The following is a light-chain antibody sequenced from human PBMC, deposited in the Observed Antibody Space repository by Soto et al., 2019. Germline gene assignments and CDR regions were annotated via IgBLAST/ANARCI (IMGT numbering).Light chain of an antibody. CDR1: QSISSW. Sequence: DIQMTQSPSTLSASVGDRVTITCRASQSISSWLAWYQQKPGKAPKLLIFKASSLESGVPSRFSGSGSGTEFTLTISSLQPDDLATYYCQQYNSYPLTFGGGTKVEIK. CDR2: KAS. CDR3: QQYNSYPLT. V-gene: IGKV1-5*03. J-gene: IGKJ4*01.